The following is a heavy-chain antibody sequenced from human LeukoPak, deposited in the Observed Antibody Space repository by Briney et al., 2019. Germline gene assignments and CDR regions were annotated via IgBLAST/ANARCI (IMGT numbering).Heavy chain of an antibody. Sequence: PGGSLRLSCAASGFTFSSYGMHWVRQAPGKGLEWVAFIRYDGSNKYYADSVKGRFAISTDNSKNRLYLQMNSLRAEDTALYYCAKSSEDKFDFWSGSYTTYYYYYMDVWGKGATVTVSS. CDR3: AKSSEDKFDFWSGSYTTYYYYYMDV. V-gene: IGHV3-30*02. J-gene: IGHJ6*03. CDR2: IRYDGSNK. CDR1: GFTFSSYG. D-gene: IGHD3-3*01.